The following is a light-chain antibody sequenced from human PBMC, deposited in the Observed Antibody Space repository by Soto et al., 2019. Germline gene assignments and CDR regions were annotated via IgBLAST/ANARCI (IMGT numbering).Light chain of an antibody. CDR2: GAS. CDR1: QSVSSSY. V-gene: IGKV3-20*01. CDR3: QQYGSSPPYT. J-gene: IGKJ3*01. Sequence: EIVLTQSPGTLSLSPGERATLSCRASQSVSSSYLAWYQQKPGQAPRLLIYGASSRATGIPDRFSGSGSGTYFTLTISSLEPEDFAVYYCQQYGSSPPYTFGPGTKVDIK.